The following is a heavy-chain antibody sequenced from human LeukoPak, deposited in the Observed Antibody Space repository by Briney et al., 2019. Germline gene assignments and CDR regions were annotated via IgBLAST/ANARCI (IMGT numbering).Heavy chain of an antibody. CDR3: ADLHDSSGYHTGGY. CDR2: IKQDGSEK. CDR1: GFTVSSNY. D-gene: IGHD3-22*01. Sequence: GGSLRLSCAASGFTVSSNYMSWVRQAPGKGLEWVANIKQDGSEKYYVDSVKGRFTISRDNAKNSLYLQMNSLRAEDTAVYYCADLHDSSGYHTGGYWGQGTLVTVSS. J-gene: IGHJ4*02. V-gene: IGHV3-7*01.